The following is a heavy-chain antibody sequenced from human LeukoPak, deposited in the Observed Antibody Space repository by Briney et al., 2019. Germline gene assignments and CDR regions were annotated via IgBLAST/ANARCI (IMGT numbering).Heavy chain of an antibody. V-gene: IGHV1-8*01. D-gene: IGHD3-3*01. Sequence: VASVKVSCKTSVYTFTSYDINWVRQTTGQGLEWMGWMNPNSGDTGYSQKFQGRVTMTWNPSTSTAYMELSTLRSEDRAVYYCATSYEDYYYGMDVWGQGTTVTVSS. CDR1: VYTFTSYD. CDR3: ATSYEDYYYGMDV. CDR2: MNPNSGDT. J-gene: IGHJ6*02.